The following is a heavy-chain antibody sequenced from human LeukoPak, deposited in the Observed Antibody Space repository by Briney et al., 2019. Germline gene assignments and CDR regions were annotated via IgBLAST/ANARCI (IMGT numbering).Heavy chain of an antibody. J-gene: IGHJ6*03. CDR3: ATANDFIVGAYSMDV. V-gene: IGHV1-24*01. D-gene: IGHD1-26*01. Sequence: ASVKVSCKVSGYTLTELSMHWVRQAPGKGLEWMGGFDPEVGDTIYAQKFQGRVTMTEDTSTDTAYMELSSLRSEDTAVYYCATANDFIVGAYSMDVLGKGTTVTVSS. CDR2: FDPEVGDT. CDR1: GYTLTELS.